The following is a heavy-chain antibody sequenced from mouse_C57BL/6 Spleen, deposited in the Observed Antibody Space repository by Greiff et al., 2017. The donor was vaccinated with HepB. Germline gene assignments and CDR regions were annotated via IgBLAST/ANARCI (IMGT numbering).Heavy chain of an antibody. CDR1: GYTFTDYY. CDR3: ARGGYDYDGGRFAY. V-gene: IGHV1-76*01. J-gene: IGHJ3*01. D-gene: IGHD2-4*01. CDR2: IYPGSGNT. Sequence: VKLQESGAELVRPGASVKLSCKASGYTFTDYYINWVKQRPGQGLEWIARIYPGSGNTYYNEKFKGKATLTAEKSSSTAYMQLSSLTSEDSAVYFCARGGYDYDGGRFAYWGQGTLVTVSA.